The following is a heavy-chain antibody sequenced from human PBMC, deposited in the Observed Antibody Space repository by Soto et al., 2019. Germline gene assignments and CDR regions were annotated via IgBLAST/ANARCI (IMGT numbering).Heavy chain of an antibody. D-gene: IGHD3-9*01. J-gene: IGHJ6*02. CDR3: ARHRDDILTGDYYGMDV. Sequence: VSVKVSCKASGYTFTGYYMHWVRQAPGQGLEWMGWINPNSGGTNYAQKFQGWVTMTRDTSISTAYMELSRLRSDDTAVYYCARHRDDILTGDYYGMDVWGQGTTVTVSS. CDR1: GYTFTGYY. V-gene: IGHV1-2*04. CDR2: INPNSGGT.